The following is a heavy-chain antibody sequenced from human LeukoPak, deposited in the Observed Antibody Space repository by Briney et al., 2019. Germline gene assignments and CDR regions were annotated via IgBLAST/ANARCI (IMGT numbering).Heavy chain of an antibody. Sequence: SETLSLTCTVSGGSLSSRSHYWGWIRQPPGQGLEWIGSLSNSGNTYYNPSLKSRVTISVDTSKNEFSLKLSSVTAADTAVYYCARLDSLSWYHDYWGQGTLVTVSS. CDR2: LSNSGNT. V-gene: IGHV4-39*01. D-gene: IGHD6-13*01. CDR1: GGSLSSRSHY. CDR3: ARLDSLSWYHDY. J-gene: IGHJ4*02.